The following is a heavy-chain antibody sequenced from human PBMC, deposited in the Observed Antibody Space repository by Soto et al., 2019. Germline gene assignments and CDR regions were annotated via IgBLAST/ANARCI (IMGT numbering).Heavy chain of an antibody. V-gene: IGHV4-31*03. D-gene: IGHD5-12*01. Sequence: PSETLSLTCTVSGGSISSGGYYWSWIRQHPGKGLEWIGYIYYSGSTYYNPSLKSRVTISVDTSKNQFSLKLSSVTAADTAVYYCARARNSHLRDGYKVHFDYWGQGTMVTVSS. CDR3: ARARNSHLRDGYKVHFDY. CDR2: IYYSGST. CDR1: GGSISSGGYY. J-gene: IGHJ4*02.